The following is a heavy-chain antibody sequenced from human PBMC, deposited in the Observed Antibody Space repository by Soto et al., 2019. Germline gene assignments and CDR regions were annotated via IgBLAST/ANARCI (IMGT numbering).Heavy chain of an antibody. CDR2: ISYDGSNK. Sequence: QVQLVESGGGVVQPGRSLRLSCAASGFTFSSYAMHWVSQAPGKGLEWVAVISYDGSNKYYADSVKGRFTISRDNSKNTLYLQMNSLRAEDTAVYYCARERGTFDYWGQGTLVTVSS. D-gene: IGHD3-16*01. CDR3: ARERGTFDY. CDR1: GFTFSSYA. V-gene: IGHV3-30-3*01. J-gene: IGHJ4*02.